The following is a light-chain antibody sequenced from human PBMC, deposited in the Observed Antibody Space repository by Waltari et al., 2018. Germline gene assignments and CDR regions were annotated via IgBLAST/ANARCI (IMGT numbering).Light chain of an antibody. Sequence: DIQMTQSPSTLSASVGDRVTITCRASQSIGRWLAWYQQKPGKAPKLLIHRASSLESGVPSRFSGSGSETDFTFTISSLQPDDFATYYCQQYNSYPRTFGQGTKVEIK. CDR1: QSIGRW. CDR3: QQYNSYPRT. CDR2: RAS. V-gene: IGKV1-5*03. J-gene: IGKJ1*01.